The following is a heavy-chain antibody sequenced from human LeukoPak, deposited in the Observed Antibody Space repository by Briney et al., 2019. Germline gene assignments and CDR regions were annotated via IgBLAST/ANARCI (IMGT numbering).Heavy chain of an antibody. CDR1: GLTFSDYY. Sequence: GGSLRLSCAASGLTFSDYYMSWIRQAPGKGLEWVLYISSSGSTIYYADSVKGRFTISRDNAKNSLYLQMNSLRAEDTAVYYCARDNYYDSSGYYGYWGQGTLVTVSS. CDR2: ISSSGSTI. V-gene: IGHV3-11*01. D-gene: IGHD3-22*01. J-gene: IGHJ4*02. CDR3: ARDNYYDSSGYYGY.